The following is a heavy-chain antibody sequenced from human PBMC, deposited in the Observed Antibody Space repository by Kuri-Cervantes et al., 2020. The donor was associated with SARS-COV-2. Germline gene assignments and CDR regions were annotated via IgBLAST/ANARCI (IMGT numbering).Heavy chain of an antibody. V-gene: IGHV3-23*01. CDR1: GFTFSSYA. Sequence: GESLKISCAASGFTFSSYAMSWVRQAPGKGLEWVSAISGSGGSTYYADSVKGRFTISRDNSKNTLCLQMNSLRAEDTAVYYCAKVPRARIWFSTSCCFDYWGQGTLVTVSS. CDR3: AKVPRARIWFSTSCCFDY. D-gene: IGHD2-2*01. J-gene: IGHJ4*02. CDR2: ISGSGGST.